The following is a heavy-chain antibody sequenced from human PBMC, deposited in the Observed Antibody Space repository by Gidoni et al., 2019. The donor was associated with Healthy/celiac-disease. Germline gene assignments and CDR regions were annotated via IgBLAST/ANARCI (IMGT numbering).Heavy chain of an antibody. J-gene: IGHJ4*02. V-gene: IGHV1-3*01. CDR2: INASNGNT. Sequence: QVQLVQSGAEVKKPGASVTVSCKASGYTFTSYAMHWVRQAPAQRIEWMGWINASNGNTKYSQKFQGRVTITRDTSASTAYMELSSLGSEDTAVYYCARGSYCGGDCYPGFDYWGQGTLVTVSS. CDR3: ARGSYCGGDCYPGFDY. CDR1: GYTFTSYA. D-gene: IGHD2-21*02.